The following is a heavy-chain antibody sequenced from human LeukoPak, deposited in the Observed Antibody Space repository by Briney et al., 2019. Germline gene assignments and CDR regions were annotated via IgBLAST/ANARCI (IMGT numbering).Heavy chain of an antibody. J-gene: IGHJ4*02. CDR2: ISSSSSYI. CDR1: GFTFSSYS. V-gene: IGHV3-21*01. CDR3: AKDLKIFGVVTLFDY. Sequence: GGSLRLSCAASGFTFSSYSMNWVRQAPGKGLEWVSSISSSSSYIYYADSVKGRFTISRDNAKNSLYLQMNSLRAEDTAVYYCAKDLKIFGVVTLFDYWGQGTLVTVSS. D-gene: IGHD3-3*01.